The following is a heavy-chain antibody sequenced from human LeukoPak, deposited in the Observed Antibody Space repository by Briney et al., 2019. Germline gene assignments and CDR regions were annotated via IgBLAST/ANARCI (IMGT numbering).Heavy chain of an antibody. CDR1: GFTFSSYW. CDR2: IKEDGSEK. J-gene: IGHJ4*02. V-gene: IGHV3-7*01. Sequence: GGSLRLSCAASGFTFSSYWMSWVRQAPGKGLEWVANIKEDGSEKYFVDSVKGRFTISRDNAKNSLYLQMNSLRAEDTAVYYCARDYPYYYDGMWYCDYWGQGTLVSVSS. CDR3: ARDYPYYYDGMWYCDY. D-gene: IGHD3-22*01.